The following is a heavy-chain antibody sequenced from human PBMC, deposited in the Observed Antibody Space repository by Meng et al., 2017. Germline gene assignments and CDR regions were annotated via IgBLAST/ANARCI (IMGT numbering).Heavy chain of an antibody. CDR1: GGSFSGYY. J-gene: IGHJ5*02. CDR2: INHSGST. V-gene: IGHV4-34*01. Sequence: QVQLQQWGAGLLKPSETLSLTCAVYGGSFSGYYWSWIRQPPGKGLEWIGEINHSGSTNYNPSLKSRVTISVDTSKNQFSLKLSSVTAADTAVYYCARRGADYGAFDPWGQGTLVTVSS. CDR3: ARRGADYGAFDP. D-gene: IGHD4/OR15-4a*01.